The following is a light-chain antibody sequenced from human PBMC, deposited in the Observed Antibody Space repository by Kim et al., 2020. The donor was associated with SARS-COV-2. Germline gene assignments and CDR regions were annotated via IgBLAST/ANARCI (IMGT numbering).Light chain of an antibody. CDR3: QQSYSAPRT. CDR2: TAS. CDR1: QDINRY. J-gene: IGKJ1*01. Sequence: DIQMNQSPSSLSASVGDRVTITCRASQDINRYLNWYQQKPGKAPKLLIYTASSLQSGVPSRFTGSGSETDFTLTISSLQPEDFATYYCQQSYSAPRTFGQGTKVDIK. V-gene: IGKV1-39*01.